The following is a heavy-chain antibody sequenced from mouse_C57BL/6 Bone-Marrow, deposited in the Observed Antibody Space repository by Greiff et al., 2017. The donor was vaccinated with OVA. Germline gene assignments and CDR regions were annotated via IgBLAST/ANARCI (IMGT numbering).Heavy chain of an antibody. J-gene: IGHJ4*01. CDR1: GFSLSTFGMG. Sequence: QVTLKESGPGLLQPSQTLSLTCSFSGFSLSTFGMGVGWLRQPSGKGLEWLAHIWWDDDKYYNTALKSGLSISKDTSKNQVFLKLAIVDTADTATYYCARMDYDGPYYAMDYWGQGTSVTVSS. CDR3: ARMDYDGPYYAMDY. CDR2: IWWDDDK. V-gene: IGHV8-8*01. D-gene: IGHD2-4*01.